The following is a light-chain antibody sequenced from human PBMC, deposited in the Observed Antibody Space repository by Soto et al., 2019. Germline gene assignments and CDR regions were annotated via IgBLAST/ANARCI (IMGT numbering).Light chain of an antibody. J-gene: IGLJ2*01. V-gene: IGLV2-14*01. CDR2: EVI. Sequence: QSALTQPASVSGSPGRSITISCTGTSTDIGTYNSVSWYQHHPGKAPKLLIFEVIDRPSGVSDRFSGSKSGNTASLTISGLRSEDEADYYCAVWDNSLNGVAFGGGTKLTVL. CDR1: STDIGTYNS. CDR3: AVWDNSLNGVA.